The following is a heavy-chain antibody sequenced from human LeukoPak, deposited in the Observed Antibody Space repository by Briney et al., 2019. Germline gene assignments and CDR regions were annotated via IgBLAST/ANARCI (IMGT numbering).Heavy chain of an antibody. CDR3: ARHLGSSSGYQTLGYYYYYMDV. CDR2: IYPGYSDT. D-gene: IGHD3-22*01. J-gene: IGHJ6*03. Sequence: HGESLKISCKGSGYSFTSYWIGWVRQMPGKGLEWMGIIYPGYSDTRYSPSFHCQVTTSADKSISTAYLQWSSLKASDTAMYYCARHLGSSSGYQTLGYYYYYMDVWGKGTTVTVSS. CDR1: GYSFTSYW. V-gene: IGHV5-51*01.